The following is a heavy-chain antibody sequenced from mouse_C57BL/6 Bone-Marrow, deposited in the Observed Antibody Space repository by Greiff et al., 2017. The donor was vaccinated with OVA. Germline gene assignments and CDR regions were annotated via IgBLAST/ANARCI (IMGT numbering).Heavy chain of an antibody. J-gene: IGHJ1*03. CDR3: ARQDDYPYFDV. CDR1: GFTFSSYG. CDR2: ISSGGSYT. Sequence: EVKLMESGGDLVKPGGSLKLSCAASGFTFSSYGMSWVRQTPDKRLEWVATISSGGSYTYYPDSVKGRFTISRDNAKNTLYLQMSSLTSEDTAMYYCARQDDYPYFDVWGTGTTVTVSS. D-gene: IGHD2-4*01. V-gene: IGHV5-6*01.